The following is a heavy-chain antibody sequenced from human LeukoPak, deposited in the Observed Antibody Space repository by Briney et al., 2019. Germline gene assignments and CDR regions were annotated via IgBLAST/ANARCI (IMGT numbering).Heavy chain of an antibody. J-gene: IGHJ5*02. Sequence: PSETLSLTCTVSGGSLSSYYWSWIRQPAGKGLEWIGRIYTSGSTNYNPSLKSRVTMSVDTSKNQFSLKLSSVTAADTAVYYCAREQIIDDYGDYDGWFDPWGQGTLVTVSS. CDR2: IYTSGST. V-gene: IGHV4-4*07. D-gene: IGHD4-17*01. CDR1: GGSLSSYY. CDR3: AREQIIDDYGDYDGWFDP.